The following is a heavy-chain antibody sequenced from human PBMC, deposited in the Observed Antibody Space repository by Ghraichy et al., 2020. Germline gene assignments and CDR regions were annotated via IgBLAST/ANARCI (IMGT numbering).Heavy chain of an antibody. J-gene: IGHJ4*02. V-gene: IGHV3-23*01. CDR2: VSSGGGTT. D-gene: IGHD3-9*01. CDR3: AKGGFDLLTAYYDY. CDR1: GFTFSSHA. Sequence: GESLRLSCAASGFTFSSHAMSWVRQAPGKGLEWVSAVSSGGGTTYYADSVKGRFTISRDKSKNTLYLQINGLRVEDTAVYYCAKGGFDLLTAYYDYWGQGSLVTVSS.